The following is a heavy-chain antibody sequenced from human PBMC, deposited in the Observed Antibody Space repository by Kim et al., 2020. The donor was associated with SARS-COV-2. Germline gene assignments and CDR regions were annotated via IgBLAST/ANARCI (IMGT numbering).Heavy chain of an antibody. CDR3: ARVHIGRYYGSGSHDY. CDR2: IYYSGST. D-gene: IGHD3-10*01. Sequence: SETLSLTCTVSGCSVSSGSYYWSWIRQPPGKGLEWIGYIYYSGSTNYNPSLKSRVTISVDTSKNQFSLKLSSVTAADTAVYYCARVHIGRYYGSGSHDYWGQGTLVTLSP. V-gene: IGHV4-61*01. CDR1: GCSVSSGSYY. J-gene: IGHJ4*02.